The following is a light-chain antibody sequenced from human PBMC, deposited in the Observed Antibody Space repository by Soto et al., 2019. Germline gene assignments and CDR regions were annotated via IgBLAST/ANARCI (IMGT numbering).Light chain of an antibody. V-gene: IGLV2-14*03. CDR3: ISYTNSDTYV. CDR1: SSDVGGYNY. CDR2: NVI. Sequence: QSVLIQPASVSGSPGRSITISCTGTSSDVGGYNYVSWYQQYPGKAPKLMVFNVINRPSGVSNRFSGSKSGNTASLTISGLQAEDEADYYCISYTNSDTYVFGTGTKVTVL. J-gene: IGLJ1*01.